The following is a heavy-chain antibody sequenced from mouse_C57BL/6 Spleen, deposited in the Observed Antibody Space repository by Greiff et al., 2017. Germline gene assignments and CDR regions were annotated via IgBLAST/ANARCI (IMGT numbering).Heavy chain of an antibody. CDR3: ARSTTVRYFDY. J-gene: IGHJ2*01. CDR1: GYSFTDYN. CDR2: INPDNGTT. Sequence: EVQRVESGPELVKPGASVKISCKASGYSFTDYNMNWVKQSHGKSLEWIGVINPDNGTTNYNQKFKGKATLTVDKSSSTAYMQLNSLTSEDSAVYYCARSTTVRYFDYWGQGTTLTVSS. V-gene: IGHV1-39*01. D-gene: IGHD1-1*01.